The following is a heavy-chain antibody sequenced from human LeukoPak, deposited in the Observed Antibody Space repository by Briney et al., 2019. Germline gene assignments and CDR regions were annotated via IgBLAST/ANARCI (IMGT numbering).Heavy chain of an antibody. D-gene: IGHD2-21*02. CDR1: GFTFSNKA. V-gene: IGHV3-23*01. CDR3: ARESGGDWGYFDD. Sequence: GGSLRLSCVASGFTFSNKAMSWVRQAPGMGLEWVTSTTQSGESSGYADSVKGRFTISRDNSKNTLFLQMDSLRVEDTAIYYYARESGGDWGYFDDWGQGTLVTVSS. CDR2: TTQSGESS. J-gene: IGHJ4*02.